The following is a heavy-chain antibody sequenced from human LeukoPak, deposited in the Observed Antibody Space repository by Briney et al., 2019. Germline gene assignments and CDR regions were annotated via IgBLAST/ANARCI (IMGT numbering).Heavy chain of an antibody. Sequence: GGSLRLSCAASGFMLSEFWMSWVRQAPGKGLEWVANIKQDGSKKDYVDSVRSRFTIARDDAKKSLFLEMNSLRVEDTAVYYCAELGITMIGGVWGKGTTVTVSS. CDR3: AELGITMIGGV. D-gene: IGHD3-10*02. CDR2: IKQDGSKK. J-gene: IGHJ6*04. CDR1: GFMLSEFW. V-gene: IGHV3-7*01.